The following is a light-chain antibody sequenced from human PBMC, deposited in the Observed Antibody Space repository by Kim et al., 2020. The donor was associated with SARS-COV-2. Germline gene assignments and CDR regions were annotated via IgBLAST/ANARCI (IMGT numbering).Light chain of an antibody. CDR3: QQYNKYPLT. V-gene: IGKV1-5*01. J-gene: IGKJ1*01. CDR2: DAS. Sequence: ASVGDRVTITCRASQSISSWLAWYQQKPGKAPDLLIYDASSLENGVPSRCSGSGSGIEFTLTISSLQPDDFATFYCQQYNKYPLTFGQGTRVDIK. CDR1: QSISSW.